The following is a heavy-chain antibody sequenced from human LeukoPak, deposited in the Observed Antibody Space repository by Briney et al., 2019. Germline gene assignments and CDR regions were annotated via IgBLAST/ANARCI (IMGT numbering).Heavy chain of an antibody. CDR2: IKPDGRDK. CDR1: GLSFSTNW. CDR3: ASWEGSTNY. J-gene: IGHJ4*02. Sequence: GGSLRLSCAASGLSFSTNWMSWVRQAPGKGLEWVAVIKPDGRDKYYVDSVKGRFTMSRDNGKNSVYLQMNSLRPEDTAVYYCASWEGSTNYWGQGTLVTVSS. D-gene: IGHD1-26*01. V-gene: IGHV3-7*01.